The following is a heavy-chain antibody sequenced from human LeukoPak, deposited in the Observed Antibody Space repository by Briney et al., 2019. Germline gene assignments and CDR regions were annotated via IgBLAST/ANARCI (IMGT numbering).Heavy chain of an antibody. CDR3: ARGGRWLQLRGWFDP. Sequence: PSETLSLTCTVSGGSISSGGYYWSWIRQHPGKGLEWIGYIYYSGSTYYNPSLKSRVTISVDTSKNQFSLKLSSVTAADTAVYYCARGGRWLQLRGWFDPWGQGTLVTVSS. D-gene: IGHD5-24*01. V-gene: IGHV4-31*03. J-gene: IGHJ5*02. CDR1: GGSISSGGYY. CDR2: IYYSGST.